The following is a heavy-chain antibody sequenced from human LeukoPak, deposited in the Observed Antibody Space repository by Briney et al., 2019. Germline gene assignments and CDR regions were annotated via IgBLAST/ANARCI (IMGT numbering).Heavy chain of an antibody. D-gene: IGHD6-19*01. V-gene: IGHV4-59*01. CDR3: ARGMIAVAGIFDY. CDR2: IYHSGST. Sequence: SETLSLTCTVSGGSISSYYWSWIRQPPGKGLEWIGYIYHSGSTNYNPSLKSRVTISVDTSKNQFSLKLSSVTAADTAVYYCARGMIAVAGIFDYWGQGTLVTVSS. CDR1: GGSISSYY. J-gene: IGHJ4*02.